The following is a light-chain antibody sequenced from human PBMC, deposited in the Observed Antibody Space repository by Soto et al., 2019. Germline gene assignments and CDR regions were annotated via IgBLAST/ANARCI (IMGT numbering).Light chain of an antibody. CDR1: SSDVGGYND. J-gene: IGLJ1*01. Sequence: QSALTQPASVSGSPGQSITISCTGTSSDVGGYNDVSWYQQHPGQAPKLIILEVSKRPSGVSNRFSGSKSGNTASLTISGLQAEDEADYYCSSFTSSTTYVFGTGTKLTVL. CDR2: EVS. CDR3: SSFTSSTTYV. V-gene: IGLV2-14*01.